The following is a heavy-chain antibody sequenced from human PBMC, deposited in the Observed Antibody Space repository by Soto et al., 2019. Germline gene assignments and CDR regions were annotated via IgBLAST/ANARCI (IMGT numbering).Heavy chain of an antibody. J-gene: IGHJ4*02. V-gene: IGHV4-34*01. D-gene: IGHD2-15*01. Sequence: QVQLQQWGAGLLKPSETLSLTCAVYGGSFSGYYWSWIRQPPGKGLEWIGEINHSGSTNYNPSLKRRVTISVDTSKNHFSLNLSSLTAADTAVYYCARAAPRYCSGGSCYSGSDYWGQGTLVTVSS. CDR3: ARAAPRYCSGGSCYSGSDY. CDR1: GGSFSGYY. CDR2: INHSGST.